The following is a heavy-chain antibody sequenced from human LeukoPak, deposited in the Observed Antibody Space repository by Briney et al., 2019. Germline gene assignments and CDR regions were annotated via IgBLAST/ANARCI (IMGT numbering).Heavy chain of an antibody. CDR3: ANGGTYSSGP. Sequence: GGSLRLSCAASGFTFSSYWMSWVRQAPGKGLEWVATIKPDGSAQYYVDSVKGRFTISRDNAKNSLFLQINSLRAEDTAVYYCANGGTYSSGPWGQGTLVTVSS. CDR1: GFTFSSYW. D-gene: IGHD3-22*01. CDR2: IKPDGSAQ. J-gene: IGHJ5*02. V-gene: IGHV3-7*01.